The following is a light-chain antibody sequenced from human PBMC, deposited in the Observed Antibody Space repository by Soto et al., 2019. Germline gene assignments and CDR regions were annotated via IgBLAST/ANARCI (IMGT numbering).Light chain of an antibody. Sequence: IQLTQSPSSLSASVGDRVTITCRASQGISSYLAWYQQKPGKAPKLLIYAASTLESGVPSRFSGSGSGTDFTLIISSLQPEDFAVYSCQQLDSYPLTFGGGTKVDIK. V-gene: IGKV1-9*01. CDR3: QQLDSYPLT. CDR2: AAS. CDR1: QGISSY. J-gene: IGKJ4*01.